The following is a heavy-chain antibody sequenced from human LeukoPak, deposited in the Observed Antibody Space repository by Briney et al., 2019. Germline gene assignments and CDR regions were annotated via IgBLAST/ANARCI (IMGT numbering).Heavy chain of an antibody. J-gene: IGHJ4*02. V-gene: IGHV1-69*04. CDR3: ARDYDGDYSFDY. CDR2: IIPILGIA. CDR1: GGTFSSYA. Sequence: ASVEVSCKASGGTFSSYAISWVRQAPGQGLEWMGRIIPILGIANYAQKFQGRVTITADKSTSTAYMELSSLRSEDTAVYYCARDYDGDYSFDYWGQGTLVTVSS. D-gene: IGHD4-17*01.